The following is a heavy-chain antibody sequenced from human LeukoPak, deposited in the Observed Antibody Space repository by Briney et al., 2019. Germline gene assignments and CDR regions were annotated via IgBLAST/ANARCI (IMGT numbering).Heavy chain of an antibody. Sequence: GGSLRLSCAASGFTFSSYGMHWVRQAPGKGLEWVAVISYDGSNKYYADSVKGRFTISRDNSKNTLYLQMNSLRAEDTAVYYCAKDLTGPYFDWLLIDSFDYWGQGTLVTVSS. CDR2: ISYDGSNK. J-gene: IGHJ4*02. CDR3: AKDLTGPYFDWLLIDSFDY. CDR1: GFTFSSYG. D-gene: IGHD3-9*01. V-gene: IGHV3-30*18.